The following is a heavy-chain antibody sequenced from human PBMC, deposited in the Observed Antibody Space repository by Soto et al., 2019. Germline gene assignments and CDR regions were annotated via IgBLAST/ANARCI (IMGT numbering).Heavy chain of an antibody. V-gene: IGHV4-31*03. D-gene: IGHD2-15*01. CDR2: IFHSGST. CDR3: ARVTQYCSGGSCYDWFDP. Sequence: SETLSLTCTVSGGSISSGGYYWSWIRQHPGKGLEWIGYIFHSGSTYYNPSLRSRVTTSVDKSKNQFSLKLSSVTAADTAVYYCARVTQYCSGGSCYDWFDPWGQGTLVTVSS. CDR1: GGSISSGGYY. J-gene: IGHJ5*02.